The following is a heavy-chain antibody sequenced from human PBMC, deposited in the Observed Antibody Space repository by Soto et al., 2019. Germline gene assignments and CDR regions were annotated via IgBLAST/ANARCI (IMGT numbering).Heavy chain of an antibody. CDR3: AKGRSYYYYYCVDV. CDR1: GFRFDDYV. V-gene: IGHV3-21*04. CDR2: ISGTSDYI. J-gene: IGHJ6*02. Sequence: GGSLRLSCVGSGFRFDDYVMDWVRQIPGKGLEWVSSISGTSDYISYADSVKGRFTISRDNAKNSLYLQMSSLRAEDTALYYWAKGRSYYYYYCVDVWGQGTTVTVSS.